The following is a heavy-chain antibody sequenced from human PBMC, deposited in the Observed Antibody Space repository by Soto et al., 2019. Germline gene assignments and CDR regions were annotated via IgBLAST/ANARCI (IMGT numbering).Heavy chain of an antibody. V-gene: IGHV3-48*03. J-gene: IGHJ3*02. CDR3: ASPVAPAVFGVVIDAFDI. CDR1: GFTFSSYE. CDR2: ISSSGSTI. D-gene: IGHD3-3*01. Sequence: GGSLRLSCAASGFTFSSYEMNWVRQAPGKGLEWVSYISSSGSTIYYADSVKGRFTISRDNAKNSLYLQMNSLRAEDTAVYYCASPVAPAVFGVVIDAFDIWGQGTMVTVSS.